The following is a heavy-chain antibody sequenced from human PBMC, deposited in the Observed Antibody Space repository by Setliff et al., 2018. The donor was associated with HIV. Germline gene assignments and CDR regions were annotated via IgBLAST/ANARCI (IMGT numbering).Heavy chain of an antibody. D-gene: IGHD2-2*03. J-gene: IGHJ4*02. CDR2: FDPEDGET. Sequence: GASVKVSCKISGYTLTELSIHWVRQAPGKGLEWMANFDPEDGETFYAQKFQGRLTMTEDTSTDTAYMELSSLRSDDTAIYYCARDPYGYCTTTTCYVPGYWGQGTLVTVSS. CDR3: ARDPYGYCTTTTCYVPGY. CDR1: GYTLTELS. V-gene: IGHV1-24*01.